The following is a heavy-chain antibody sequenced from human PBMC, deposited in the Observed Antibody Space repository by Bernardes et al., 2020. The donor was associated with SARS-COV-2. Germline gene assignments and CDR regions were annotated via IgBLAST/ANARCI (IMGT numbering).Heavy chain of an antibody. CDR2: VSAGGDLK. CDR1: GFSFRDYA. CDR3: AKNLLGAFDS. J-gene: IGHJ4*02. V-gene: IGHV3-23*01. Sequence: GVSLRLSCAASGFSFRDYAMSWVRQAPGKGLEWVSTVSAGGDLKYYGDSVKGRFTISRDSSKNTLHLQMNSLRADDTAVYYCAKNLLGAFDSWGQGTLVTVSS. D-gene: IGHD3-16*01.